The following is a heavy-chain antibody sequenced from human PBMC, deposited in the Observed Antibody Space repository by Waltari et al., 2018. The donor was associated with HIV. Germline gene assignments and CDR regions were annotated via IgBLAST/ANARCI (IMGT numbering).Heavy chain of an antibody. Sequence: EVQMVQSGPEVKKPGESLKISCKISGYNFASYWIAWVRQMSGKGLEYMGIIYPGDSETRYNPSFQGKLTISADTSINTAYVQWDKLKAMDTAIYYCAKVKIGADNCLDVWGQGTMVTVSS. D-gene: IGHD2-15*01. CDR1: GYNFASYW. CDR3: AKVKIGADNCLDV. CDR2: IYPGDSET. V-gene: IGHV5-51*01. J-gene: IGHJ3*01.